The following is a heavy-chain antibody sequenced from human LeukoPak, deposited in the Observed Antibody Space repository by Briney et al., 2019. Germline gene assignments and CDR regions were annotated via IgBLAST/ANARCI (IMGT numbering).Heavy chain of an antibody. CDR3: ARDPRDDYNSRIFDI. D-gene: IGHD5-24*01. Sequence: PGGSLRLSCAASGFTFSSYSMNWVRQAPGKGLEWVSYISSSSSTMYYADSVRGRFTISRDNAKNSLHLQMNSLRAEDTAVYYCARDPRDDYNSRIFDIWGLGTMVTVSS. J-gene: IGHJ3*02. CDR2: ISSSSSTM. V-gene: IGHV3-48*01. CDR1: GFTFSSYS.